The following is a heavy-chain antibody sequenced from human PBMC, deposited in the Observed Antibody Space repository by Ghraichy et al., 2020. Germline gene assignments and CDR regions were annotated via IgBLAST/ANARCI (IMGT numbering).Heavy chain of an antibody. CDR3: ARTDYYGTDY. CDR1: GGSFSGYY. CDR2: INHSGST. D-gene: IGHD3-10*01. J-gene: IGHJ4*02. V-gene: IGHV4-34*01. Sequence: SETLSLTCAVYGGSFSGYYWSWIRQPPGKGLEWIGEINHSGSTNYNPSLKSRVTISVDTSKNQFSLKLSSVTAADTAVYYCARTDYYGTDYWGQGTLVTVSS.